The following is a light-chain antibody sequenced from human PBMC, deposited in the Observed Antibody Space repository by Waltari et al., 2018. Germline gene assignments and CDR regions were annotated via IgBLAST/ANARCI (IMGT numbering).Light chain of an antibody. CDR2: DVF. V-gene: IGKV2-29*02. CDR1: ESVVYVDGQTY. CDR3: MQGAYLPPIT. Sequence: DIVLTQTPRSLYVTPGQPASISCTSSESVVYVDGQTYLYWYLPRPGQSPQLRIYDVFRRFSGVPDRFSGSGSVTDFTLKISRVEAEDVGVYYCMQGAYLPPITFGQGTRLEIK. J-gene: IGKJ5*01.